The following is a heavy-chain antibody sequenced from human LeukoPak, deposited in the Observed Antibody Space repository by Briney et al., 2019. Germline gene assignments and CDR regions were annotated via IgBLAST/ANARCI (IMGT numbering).Heavy chain of an antibody. Sequence: GASVKVSCKASGYTFTGYYIHWARQAPGQGLEWMGWINPDSGGTNYAQKFQGRVTMTRDTSITTVYMDLSRLTSDDTAVYYCVREGWVGSSWPSLWYWGQGTLVTVSS. J-gene: IGHJ4*02. CDR3: VREGWVGSSWPSLWY. CDR1: GYTFTGYY. CDR2: INPDSGGT. D-gene: IGHD6-13*01. V-gene: IGHV1-2*02.